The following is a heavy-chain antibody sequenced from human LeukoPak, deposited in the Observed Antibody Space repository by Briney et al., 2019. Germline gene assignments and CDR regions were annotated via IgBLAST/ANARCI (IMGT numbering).Heavy chain of an antibody. J-gene: IGHJ4*02. CDR3: VRDFRSADY. CDR2: ICPDGTVT. Sequence: GGSLRLSCAASGFTFSNYCMHWVRQIPGKGLVWVSRICPDGTVTNYADSVKGRFTVSRDNAKNMVFLQMNSLRADDTAVYYCVRDFRSADYWGQGILVTVSS. V-gene: IGHV3-74*01. CDR1: GFTFSNYC.